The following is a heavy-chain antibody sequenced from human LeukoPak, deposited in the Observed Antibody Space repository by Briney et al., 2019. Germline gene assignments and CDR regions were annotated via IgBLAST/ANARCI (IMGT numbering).Heavy chain of an antibody. CDR1: GGAFSSYA. D-gene: IGHD2-2*01. J-gene: IGHJ4*02. Sequence: SVKLSCKASGGAFSSYAISWVRQAPGQGLEWMGRIIPILGIANYAQKFQGRVTITADKSTSTAYMELSSLRSEDTAVYYCARGYCSSATCRHFDYWGQGALVTVSS. CDR2: IIPILGIA. V-gene: IGHV1-69*04. CDR3: ARGYCSSATCRHFDY.